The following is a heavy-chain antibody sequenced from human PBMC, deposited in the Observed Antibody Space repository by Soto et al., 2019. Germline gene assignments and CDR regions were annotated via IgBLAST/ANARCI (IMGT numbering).Heavy chain of an antibody. D-gene: IGHD3-22*01. CDR3: ARDPDYYDSYFDY. Sequence: GGSLRLSCAASGFTFSSYGMHWVRQAPGKGLEWVAVIWYDGSNKYYADSVKGRFTISRDNSKNTLYLQMNSLRAEDTAVYYCARDPDYYDSYFDYWGQGTLVTVSS. J-gene: IGHJ4*02. V-gene: IGHV3-33*01. CDR1: GFTFSSYG. CDR2: IWYDGSNK.